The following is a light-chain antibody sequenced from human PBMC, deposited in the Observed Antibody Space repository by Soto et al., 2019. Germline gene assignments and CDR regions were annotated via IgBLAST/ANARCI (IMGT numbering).Light chain of an antibody. J-gene: IGKJ1*01. Sequence: IVLTQSPGTLSLSPGERATLSCRASQSVSSSYLAWYQQKPGQAPRLLIYGASSRATGVPDRFSGGGSGTDFTLTISRLDPEDFAVYYCQHFVSSLTWTFGQGTKVDIK. V-gene: IGKV3-20*01. CDR3: QHFVSSLTWT. CDR1: QSVSSSY. CDR2: GAS.